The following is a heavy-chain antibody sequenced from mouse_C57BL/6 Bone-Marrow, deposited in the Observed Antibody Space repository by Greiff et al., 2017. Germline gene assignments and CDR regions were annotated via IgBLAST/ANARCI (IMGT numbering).Heavy chain of an antibody. CDR2: IDPNSGGT. CDR1: GYTFTSYW. J-gene: IGHJ4*01. V-gene: IGHV1-72*01. CDR3: ARGETAQGNYAMDD. D-gene: IGHD3-2*02. Sequence: QVQLQQPGAELVKPGASVKLSCKASGYTFTSYWMHWVKQRPGRGLEWIGRIDPNSGGTKYNEKFKSKATLTVDKPSSTAYMQLSSLTSEDSAVXDCARGETAQGNYAMDDWGQGTSVTVSS.